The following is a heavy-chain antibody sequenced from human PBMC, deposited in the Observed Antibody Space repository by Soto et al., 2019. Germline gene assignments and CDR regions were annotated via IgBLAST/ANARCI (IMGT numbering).Heavy chain of an antibody. Sequence: PGGSLRLSCGASGFAINTHWMHWVRQAPGKGLVWVSRIYNGGTTTNYADSVKGRFSISRDNAKNTVYLQMNSLSTEDTAIYYCARGYSGNYGRFDPWGLGTLVTVSS. J-gene: IGHJ5*02. D-gene: IGHD1-26*01. CDR1: GFAINTHW. CDR2: IYNGGTTT. CDR3: ARGYSGNYGRFDP. V-gene: IGHV3-74*01.